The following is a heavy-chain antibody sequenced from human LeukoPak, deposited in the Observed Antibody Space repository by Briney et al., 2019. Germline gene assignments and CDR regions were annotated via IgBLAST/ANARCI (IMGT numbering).Heavy chain of an antibody. V-gene: IGHV1-3*01. CDR2: INGGNGNT. Sequence: ASEKVSCKASGYTFTIYPMHWLRQAPGQRLEWMGWINGGNGNTKYSQKFQGRVTITRDTSATTAYMELSSLTSEDTAVYYCGRDPDYWGQGTLVTVSS. CDR3: GRDPDY. CDR1: GYTFTIYP. J-gene: IGHJ4*02.